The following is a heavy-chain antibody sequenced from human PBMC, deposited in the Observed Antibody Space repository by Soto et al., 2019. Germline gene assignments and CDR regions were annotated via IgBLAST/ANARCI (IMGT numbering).Heavy chain of an antibody. CDR2: IYYSGST. Sequence: PSETLSLTCTVSGGSISSGGYYWSWIRQHPGKGLEWIGYIYYSGSTYYNPSLKSRVTISVDTSKNQFSLKLSSVTAADTAVYYCAREDYSSSSSFCYGMDVWGQGTTVTVSS. CDR3: AREDYSSSSSFCYGMDV. J-gene: IGHJ6*02. CDR1: GGSISSGGYY. D-gene: IGHD6-6*01. V-gene: IGHV4-31*03.